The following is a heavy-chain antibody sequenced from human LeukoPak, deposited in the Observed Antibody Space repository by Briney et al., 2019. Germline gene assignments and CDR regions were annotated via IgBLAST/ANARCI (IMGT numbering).Heavy chain of an antibody. V-gene: IGHV3-30*18. CDR2: ISYDGSNK. Sequence: GGSLRLSCAASGFTFSSYGMHWVRQAPGKGLEWVAVISYDGSNKYYADSVKGRFTTSRDNSKNTLYLQMNSLRAEDTAVYYCAKGLPGYCGGDCYPVNAFDIWGQGTMVTVSS. D-gene: IGHD2-21*02. CDR1: GFTFSSYG. J-gene: IGHJ3*02. CDR3: AKGLPGYCGGDCYPVNAFDI.